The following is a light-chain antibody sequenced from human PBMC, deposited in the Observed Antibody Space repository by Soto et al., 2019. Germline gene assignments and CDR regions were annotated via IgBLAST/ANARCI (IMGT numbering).Light chain of an antibody. Sequence: DIQMTQSPSSLSASVGDRVTITCRASQSINYYLSWYQQKPGKAPKLLIYTASSFRSGVPSRFSGSGSGTDFTLAISSLQPEDFATYYCQQTHGSPYSFGQGTKLEIK. J-gene: IGKJ2*03. CDR1: QSINYY. V-gene: IGKV1-39*01. CDR3: QQTHGSPYS. CDR2: TAS.